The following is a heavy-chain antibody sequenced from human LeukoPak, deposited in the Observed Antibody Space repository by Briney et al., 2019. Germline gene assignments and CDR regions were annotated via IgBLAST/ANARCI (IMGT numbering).Heavy chain of an antibody. V-gene: IGHV3-30*18. CDR3: VKSGIAAAGQRGYFDY. Sequence: PGGSLRLSCAASGFTFSSYGMHGVRQAPGKGLEWVAVMSNDGSNKYYADSVKGRFTVSRDNSKNTLYLQMNSLRAEDTATYYCVKSGIAAAGQRGYFDYWGQGTLVTVSS. D-gene: IGHD6-13*01. J-gene: IGHJ4*02. CDR1: GFTFSSYG. CDR2: MSNDGSNK.